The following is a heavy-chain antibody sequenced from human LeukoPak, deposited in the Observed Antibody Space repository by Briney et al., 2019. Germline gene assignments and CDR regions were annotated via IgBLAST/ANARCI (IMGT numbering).Heavy chain of an antibody. CDR1: GGSISSSSYY. V-gene: IGHV4-39*01. J-gene: IGHJ4*02. CDR3: ARHTVRNVFIYYFDY. D-gene: IGHD1-1*01. CDR2: IYYSGST. Sequence: SETLSPTCTVSGGSISSSSYYWGWIRQPPGKGLEWIGSIYYSGSTYYNPSLKSRVTISVDTSKNQFSLKLSSVTAADTAVYYCARHTVRNVFIYYFDYWGQGTLVTVSS.